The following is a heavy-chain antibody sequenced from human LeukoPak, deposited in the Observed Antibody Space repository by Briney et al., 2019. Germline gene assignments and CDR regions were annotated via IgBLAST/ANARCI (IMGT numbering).Heavy chain of an antibody. CDR3: ARKTDTTVGGDY. D-gene: IGHD1-26*01. CDR1: GFTFSSYA. J-gene: IGHJ4*02. Sequence: GGSLRLSCAASGFTFSSYAMSWVRQAPGKGLEWVSAISGSGGSTYYADSVKGRFTISRDNSKNTLFLQMNSLRAEDTAVYYCARKTDTTVGGDYWGRGTLVTVSS. V-gene: IGHV3-23*01. CDR2: ISGSGGST.